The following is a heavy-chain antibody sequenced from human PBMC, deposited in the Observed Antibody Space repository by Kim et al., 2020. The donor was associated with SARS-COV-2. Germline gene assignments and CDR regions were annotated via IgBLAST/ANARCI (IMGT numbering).Heavy chain of an antibody. CDR2: ST. D-gene: IGHD6-13*01. V-gene: IGHV4-39*01. Sequence: STYTHPPLKSRVTISVDTSKNQFSLKLSSVTAADTAVYYCASIAAAGLDYWGQGTLVTVSS. CDR3: ASIAAAGLDY. J-gene: IGHJ4*02.